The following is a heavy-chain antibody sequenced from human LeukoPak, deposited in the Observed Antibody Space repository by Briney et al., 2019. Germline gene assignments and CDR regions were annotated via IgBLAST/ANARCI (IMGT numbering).Heavy chain of an antibody. D-gene: IGHD3-22*01. V-gene: IGHV1-8*03. CDR1: GYTFTSYD. CDR3: ARGRGSSGYYSYYFDY. CDR2: MNPNSGST. J-gene: IGHJ4*02. Sequence: ASVKVSCKASGYTFTSYDINWVRQATGQGLEWMGWMNPNSGSTGYAQKFQGRVTITRNTSISTAYMELSSLRSEDTAVYYCARGRGSSGYYSYYFDYWGQGTLVTVSS.